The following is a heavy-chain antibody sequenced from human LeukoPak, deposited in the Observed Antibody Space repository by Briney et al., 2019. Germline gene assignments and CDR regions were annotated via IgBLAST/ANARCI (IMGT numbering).Heavy chain of an antibody. CDR2: ISWNSDSI. CDR3: AQGAGWELRYYFDC. D-gene: IGHD1-26*01. J-gene: IGHJ4*01. V-gene: IGHV3-9*03. Sequence: PGRSLRLSCAASGFTFDDYAMHWVRQAPGKGLEWVSGISWNSDSIGYADSVKGRFTISRDNAKNSLYLQMNSPRAEDMALYSCAQGAGWELRYYFDCWGHGTLVTASS. CDR1: GFTFDDYA.